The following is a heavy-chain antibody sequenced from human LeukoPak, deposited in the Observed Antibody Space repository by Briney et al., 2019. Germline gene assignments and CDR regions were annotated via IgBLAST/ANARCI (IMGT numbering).Heavy chain of an antibody. D-gene: IGHD6-6*01. CDR1: TFAFSSNA. Sequence: PGKSLTLSCTASTFAFSSNAMHWVRLAPGKGLDWVASISSDGRKMFYADSVKGRFTVSRDNPRNTMFLQMDSLRPDDTAVYYCASLEYSGAWANYMDVWGTGTTVSVFS. CDR2: ISSDGRKM. V-gene: IGHV3-30*04. CDR3: ASLEYSGAWANYMDV. J-gene: IGHJ6*03.